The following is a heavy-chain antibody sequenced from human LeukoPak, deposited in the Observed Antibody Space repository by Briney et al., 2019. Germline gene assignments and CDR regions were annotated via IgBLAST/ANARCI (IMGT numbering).Heavy chain of an antibody. Sequence: GGSLRLSCAASGFTFSRYGMTWVRQAPGKGLELVSTISDNGGSTYYADSVKGRFTISRDNSKNTLYLQMNSLSAEDTAIYYYATGAYFDHWGQGTLV. CDR2: ISDNGGST. V-gene: IGHV3-23*01. CDR1: GFTFSRYG. J-gene: IGHJ4*02. CDR3: ATGAYFDH.